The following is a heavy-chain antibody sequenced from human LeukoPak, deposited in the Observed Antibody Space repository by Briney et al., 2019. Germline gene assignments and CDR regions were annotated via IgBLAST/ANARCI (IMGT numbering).Heavy chain of an antibody. Sequence: PGGSLRLSCAASGFTFSSYAMSWVRQAPGKGLEWVSAISGSGGSTYYADSVKGRFTISRDNSKNTLYLQMNSLRAEDTAVYHCSRDQGDYSFDYWGQGPLVTVSS. V-gene: IGHV3-23*01. CDR3: SRDQGDYSFDY. D-gene: IGHD4-17*01. J-gene: IGHJ4*02. CDR1: GFTFSSYA. CDR2: ISGSGGST.